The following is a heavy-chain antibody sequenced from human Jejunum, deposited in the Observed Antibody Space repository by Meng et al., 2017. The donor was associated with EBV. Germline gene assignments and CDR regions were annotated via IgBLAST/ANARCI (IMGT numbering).Heavy chain of an antibody. Sequence: HGPAQGLVRAFGTLSLTWALAGGSTTSSNRRRCARQPPGQAPNWLGEIFTIGTTTYNPTLTSLVTLSVDKSKNHFSLKLTYVTAASTPVSYCARDGCPSGSYAYWFDPWGQGTLVTVSS. V-gene: IGHV4-4*02. D-gene: IGHD1-26*01. J-gene: IGHJ5*02. CDR1: GGSTTSSNR. CDR2: IFTIGTT. CDR3: ARDGCPSGSYAYWFDP.